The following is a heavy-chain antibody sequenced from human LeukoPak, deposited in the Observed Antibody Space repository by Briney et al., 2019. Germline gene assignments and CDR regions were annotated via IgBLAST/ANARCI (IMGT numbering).Heavy chain of an antibody. J-gene: IGHJ3*02. CDR3: ARGGNVAFDI. D-gene: IGHD4-23*01. CDR1: GFTFSSYS. Sequence: GGSLRLSCAASGFTFSSYSMNWVRQAPGKGLEWVSSISSSSSYIYYADSVKGRFTNSRDNAKNSLYLQMNSLRAEDTAVYYCARGGNVAFDIWGQGTMVTVSS. CDR2: ISSSSSYI. V-gene: IGHV3-21*01.